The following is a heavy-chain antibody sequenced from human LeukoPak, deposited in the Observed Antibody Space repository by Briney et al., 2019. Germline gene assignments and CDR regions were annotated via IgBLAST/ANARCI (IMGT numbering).Heavy chain of an antibody. Sequence: ASMKASCKASGYTFTGYYMHWVRQAPGQGLEWMGWINPSYGVTHYAQKFQGRVTMTWDTSISTAYMELSRLRSDDTAVYYCAREYILTAYYGDYWGQGTLATVSS. D-gene: IGHD3-9*01. V-gene: IGHV1-2*02. CDR1: GYTFTGYY. CDR2: INPSYGVT. J-gene: IGHJ4*02. CDR3: AREYILTAYYGDY.